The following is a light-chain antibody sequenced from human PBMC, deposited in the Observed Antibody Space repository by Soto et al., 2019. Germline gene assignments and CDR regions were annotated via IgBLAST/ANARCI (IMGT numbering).Light chain of an antibody. J-gene: IGLJ2*01. CDR1: SSNIGAGYE. CDR2: GSN. V-gene: IGLV1-40*01. Sequence: QSVLTQPPSVSGAPGQRVTIPCTGNSSNIGAGYEVHWYRQFPRTAPELVVYGSNNRPSGIPDRFSASKSGTSASLAITGLQVEDEADYYCQSYDHSLSGVVFGGGTKVTV. CDR3: QSYDHSLSGVV.